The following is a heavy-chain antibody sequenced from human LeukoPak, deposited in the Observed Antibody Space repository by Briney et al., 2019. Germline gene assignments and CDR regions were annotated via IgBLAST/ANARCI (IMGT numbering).Heavy chain of an antibody. V-gene: IGHV5-10-1*01. D-gene: IGHD1-1*01. Sequence: GESLKISCKGSGYSFTTYWISWVRQMPGKGLEWMGRIDPSDSYTNYSPSFQGHVTISADKSISTAYLQWSGLKASDTAMYYCARRARWREVDYWGQGTLVTVSS. CDR1: GYSFTTYW. J-gene: IGHJ4*02. CDR3: ARRARWREVDY. CDR2: IDPSDSYT.